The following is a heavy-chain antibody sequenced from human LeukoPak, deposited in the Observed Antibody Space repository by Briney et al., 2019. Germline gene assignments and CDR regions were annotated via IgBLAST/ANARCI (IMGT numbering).Heavy chain of an antibody. CDR3: ARICSRSYLGTVDY. CDR1: GFTFDDYG. Sequence: GGSLRLSCAASGFTFDDYGMSWVRQAPGKGLELVSAINWNGGSTGYADSVKGRFTISRDNAKNSLYLQVNSLRAEDTALYHCARICSRSYLGTVDYWGQGTLVTVSS. J-gene: IGHJ4*02. CDR2: INWNGGST. D-gene: IGHD1-26*01. V-gene: IGHV3-20*01.